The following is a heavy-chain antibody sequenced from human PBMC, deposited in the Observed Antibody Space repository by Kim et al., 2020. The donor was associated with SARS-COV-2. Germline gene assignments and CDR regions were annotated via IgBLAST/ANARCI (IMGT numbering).Heavy chain of an antibody. V-gene: IGHV1-18*04. Sequence: ASVKVSCKASGYTFTSYGISWVRQAPGQGLEWMGWISAYNGNTNYAQKLQGRVTMTTDTSTSTAYMELRSLRSDDTAVYYCARGVSWWMAAAGRGYFDYWGQGTLVTVSS. CDR3: ARGVSWWMAAAGRGYFDY. CDR2: ISAYNGNT. J-gene: IGHJ4*02. D-gene: IGHD6-13*01. CDR1: GYTFTSYG.